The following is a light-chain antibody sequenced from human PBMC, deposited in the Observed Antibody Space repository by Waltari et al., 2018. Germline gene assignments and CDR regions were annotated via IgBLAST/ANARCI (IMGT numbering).Light chain of an antibody. J-gene: IGKJ3*01. V-gene: IGKV1-39*01. Sequence: IQMTQSPSSLSASVGDRVSITCRASQSISTHLNWYQQKPGKAPKLLIYAASNLQSGVPSRFSGRGSETDFTLTISSLQPEDFAVYYCQQSYNTPRTFGPGTKVDIK. CDR3: QQSYNTPRT. CDR2: AAS. CDR1: QSISTH.